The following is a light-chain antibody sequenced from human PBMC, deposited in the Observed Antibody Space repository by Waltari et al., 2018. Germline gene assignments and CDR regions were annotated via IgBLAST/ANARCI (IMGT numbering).Light chain of an antibody. CDR2: EVT. Sequence: QSALTQPPSASGSPGHSVSISCTGTSSDIGGYNYVSWYQQNPGKAPKLLIYEVTKRPSAVPVRFSASKSANTASLTVSGLQAEDEADYYCSSYAGINDVAFGGGTKLTVL. CDR1: SSDIGGYNY. J-gene: IGLJ2*01. CDR3: SSYAGINDVA. V-gene: IGLV2-8*01.